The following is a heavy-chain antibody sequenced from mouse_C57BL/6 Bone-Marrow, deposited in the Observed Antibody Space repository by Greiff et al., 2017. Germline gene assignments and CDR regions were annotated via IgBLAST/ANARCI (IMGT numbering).Heavy chain of an antibody. CDR1: GYTFTDYY. V-gene: IGHV1-76*01. Sequence: VKLMESGAELVRPGASVKLSCKASGYTFTDYYINWVKQRPGQGLEWIARIYPGSGNTYYNEKFKGKATLTAEKSSSTAYMQLSSLTSEGSAVYFCDLTTVGPNYAMDYWGQGTSVTVSS. D-gene: IGHD1-1*01. CDR3: DLTTVGPNYAMDY. CDR2: IYPGSGNT. J-gene: IGHJ4*01.